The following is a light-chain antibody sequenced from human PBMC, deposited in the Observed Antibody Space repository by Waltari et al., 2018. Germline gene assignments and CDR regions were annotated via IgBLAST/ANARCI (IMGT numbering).Light chain of an antibody. Sequence: QSGLTQPASVSASPGESITISCTGTSGDIGGSDFVSWYQHHPGRAPRVLIFDVKHRPAGISDRFAGSKSGNTASLTISELQPEDDADYYCRSHSTNNIVLFGGGTKVTVL. V-gene: IGLV2-14*01. J-gene: IGLJ2*01. CDR3: RSHSTNNIVL. CDR1: SGDIGGSDF. CDR2: DVK.